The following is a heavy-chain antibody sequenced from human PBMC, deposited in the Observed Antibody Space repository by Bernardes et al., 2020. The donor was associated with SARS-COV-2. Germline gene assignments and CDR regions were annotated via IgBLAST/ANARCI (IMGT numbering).Heavy chain of an antibody. CDR2: ISYDGSNK. Sequence: GGSLRLSCAASGFTFSSYAMHWVRQAPGKGLEWVAVISYDGSNKYYADSVKGRFTISRDNSKNTLYLQMNSLRAEDTAVYYCATFGGVAGPFDYWGQGTLVTVSS. J-gene: IGHJ4*02. V-gene: IGHV3-30*04. CDR3: ATFGGVAGPFDY. D-gene: IGHD6-19*01. CDR1: GFTFSSYA.